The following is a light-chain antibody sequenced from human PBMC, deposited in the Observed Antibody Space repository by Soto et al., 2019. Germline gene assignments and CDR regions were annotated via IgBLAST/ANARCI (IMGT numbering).Light chain of an antibody. CDR2: SDN. Sequence: QSVLTQPPSASGTPGQRVTISCSGSNSNIGRHTVNWYRQFPGTAPKLLIHSDNQRPSGVPDRFSGSKSGTSASLAISGLQSEDEADYYCAGWDDSLNGVFGGGTKLTVL. CDR3: AGWDDSLNGV. J-gene: IGLJ2*01. CDR1: NSNIGRHT. V-gene: IGLV1-44*01.